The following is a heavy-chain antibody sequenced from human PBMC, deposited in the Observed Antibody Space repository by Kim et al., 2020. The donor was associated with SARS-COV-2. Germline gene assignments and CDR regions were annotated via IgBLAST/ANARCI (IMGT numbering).Heavy chain of an antibody. CDR3: ASNSHGYCSSTSCYTSDY. D-gene: IGHD2-2*02. CDR1: GGTFSSYA. J-gene: IGHJ4*02. CDR2: IIPIFGTA. V-gene: IGHV1-69*13. Sequence: SVKVSCKASGGTFSSYAISWVRQAPGQGLEWMGGIIPIFGTANYAQKFQGRVTITADESTSTAYMELSSLRSEDTAVYYCASNSHGYCSSTSCYTSDYWGQGTLVTVSS.